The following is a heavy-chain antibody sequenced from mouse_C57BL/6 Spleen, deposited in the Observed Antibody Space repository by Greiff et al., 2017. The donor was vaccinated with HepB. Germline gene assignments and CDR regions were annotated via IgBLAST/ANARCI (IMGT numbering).Heavy chain of an antibody. CDR1: GYTFTDYN. CDR3: ARGDYGNYVFDY. CDR2: INPNNGGT. V-gene: IGHV1-22*01. J-gene: IGHJ2*01. D-gene: IGHD2-1*01. Sequence: EVKLMESGPELVKPGASVKMSCKASGYTFTDYNMHWVKQSHGKSLEWIGYINPNNGGTSYNQKFKGKATLTVNKSSSTAYMELRSLTSEDSAVYYCARGDYGNYVFDYWGQGTTLTVSS.